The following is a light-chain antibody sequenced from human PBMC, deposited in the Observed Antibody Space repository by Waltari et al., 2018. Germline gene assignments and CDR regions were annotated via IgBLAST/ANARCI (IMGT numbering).Light chain of an antibody. Sequence: IQMTQSPSALSASVGDRVTITCRASQRINTWMDWYQQRPGKAPKVLSYDFCTLESGVPSRFSGSGSGTEVTLAINNLQPEDFATYYCQQYYRYYTFGQGTKLEIK. CDR2: DFC. CDR1: QRINTW. CDR3: QQYYRYYT. J-gene: IGKJ2*01. V-gene: IGKV1-5*01.